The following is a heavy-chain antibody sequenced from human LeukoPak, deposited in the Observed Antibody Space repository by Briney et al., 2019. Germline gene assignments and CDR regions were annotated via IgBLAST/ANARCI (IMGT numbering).Heavy chain of an antibody. D-gene: IGHD3-10*01. J-gene: IGHJ1*01. CDR3: ARDLVLVRGVPEYFQH. V-gene: IGHV4-39*07. CDR2: IYYSGST. Sequence: SETLSLTCTVSGGSISSSSYYWGWIRQPPGKGLEWIGSIYYSGSTYYNPSLKSRVTISVDTSKNQFSLKLSSVTAADTAVYYCARDLVLVRGVPEYFQHWGQGTLVTVSS. CDR1: GGSISSSSYY.